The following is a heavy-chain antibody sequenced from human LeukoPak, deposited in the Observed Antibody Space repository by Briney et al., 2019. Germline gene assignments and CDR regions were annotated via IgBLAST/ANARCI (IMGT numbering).Heavy chain of an antibody. V-gene: IGHV1-18*01. CDR2: ISAYNGNT. CDR3: ARGPNYDFWSGYLDY. D-gene: IGHD3-3*01. J-gene: IGHJ4*02. Sequence: ASVNVSCKASGYTFTSYGISWVRQAPGQGLEWMGWISAYNGNTNYAQKLQGRVTMTTDTSTSTAYMELRSLRSDDTAVYYCARGPNYDFWSGYLDYWGQGTLVTVSS. CDR1: GYTFTSYG.